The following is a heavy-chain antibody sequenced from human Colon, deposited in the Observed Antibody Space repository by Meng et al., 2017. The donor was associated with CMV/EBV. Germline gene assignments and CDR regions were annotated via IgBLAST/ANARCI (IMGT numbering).Heavy chain of an antibody. Sequence: QGHLKQLGAGHLKPSGSLSLTCAVYGESFSGFYWSWIRQPPGKGLEWIGEINHSGSTNYNPSLKSRVTISVDTSKNQFSLKLSSVTAADTAVYYCARAPDIGGRPPGPFQYWSQGVLVTVSS. CDR3: ARAPDIGGRPPGPFQY. V-gene: IGHV4-34*01. J-gene: IGHJ4*02. CDR1: GESFSGFY. D-gene: IGHD5-12*01. CDR2: INHSGST.